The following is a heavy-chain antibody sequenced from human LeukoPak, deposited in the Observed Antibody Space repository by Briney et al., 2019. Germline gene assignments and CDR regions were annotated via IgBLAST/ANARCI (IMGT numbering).Heavy chain of an antibody. J-gene: IGHJ4*02. CDR1: GFTFSSYW. V-gene: IGHV3-74*01. CDR3: AREHVYGDRKAGYY. CDR2: INSDGSST. Sequence: GGALRLSCAASGFTFSSYWMHWVRQAPGKGLVWVSRINSDGSSTSYADSVKGRFTISRDNAKNTLYLQMNSLRAEDTAVYYCAREHVYGDRKAGYYWVQGTLVTVSS. D-gene: IGHD4-17*01.